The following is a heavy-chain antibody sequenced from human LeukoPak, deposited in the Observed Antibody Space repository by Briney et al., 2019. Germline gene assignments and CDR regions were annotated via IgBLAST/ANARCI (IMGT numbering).Heavy chain of an antibody. D-gene: IGHD2-15*01. CDR2: ISSSSSYI. CDR3: ASLGYCSGGSCYPDYYYYMDV. J-gene: IGHJ6*03. Sequence: GRPLRLSCAASGFTFSTYSMNWVGQAPGKGLKGVSSISSSSSYIYYADSVKGRFTISRDNAKNSLYLQMSSLRAEDTAVYYCASLGYCSGGSCYPDYYYYMDVWGKGTTVTVSS. CDR1: GFTFSTYS. V-gene: IGHV3-21*01.